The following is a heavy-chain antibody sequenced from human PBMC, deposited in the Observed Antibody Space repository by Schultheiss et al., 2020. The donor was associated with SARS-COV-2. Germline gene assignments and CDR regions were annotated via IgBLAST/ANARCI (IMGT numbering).Heavy chain of an antibody. CDR1: GFTFSDYY. CDR3: AREAVVVVAARAFDI. CDR2: IKQDGSEK. Sequence: GGSLRLSCAASGFTFSDYYMSWIRQAPGKGLEWVANIKQDGSEKYYVDSVKGRFTISRDNAKNSLYLQMNSLRAEDTAVYYCAREAVVVVAARAFDIWGQGTMVTVSS. V-gene: IGHV3-7*03. D-gene: IGHD2-15*01. J-gene: IGHJ3*02.